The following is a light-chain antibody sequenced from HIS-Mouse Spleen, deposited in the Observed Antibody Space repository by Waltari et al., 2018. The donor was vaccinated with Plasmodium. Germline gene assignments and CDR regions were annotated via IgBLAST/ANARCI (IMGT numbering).Light chain of an antibody. CDR3: AAWDDSLNGVV. CDR1: ISSIGSNT. J-gene: IGLJ2*01. V-gene: IGLV1-44*01. CDR2: SNH. Sequence: QSVLTQPPSASGTPGQRVTISCSGSISSIGSNTVNWDQQLPGTAPQLLMYSNHQRPSGVADRFPCSRSGTSASLAISGLQSEDEADYYCAAWDDSLNGVVFAGGTKLTVL.